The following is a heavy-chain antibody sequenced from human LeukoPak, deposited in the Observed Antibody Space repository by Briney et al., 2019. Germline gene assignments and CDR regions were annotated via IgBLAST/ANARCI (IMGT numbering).Heavy chain of an antibody. CDR3: ARHEEDYGYYQFDY. V-gene: IGHV4-4*07. CDR1: GGSISRYY. Sequence: SETLSLTCTVSGGSISRYYWSWIRQPAGKGLEWIGRIYTTGSTNYNPSLKSRVTIFMDTSKNQVSLKVSSVTAADTAVYYCARHEEDYGYYQFDYWGQGTLVTVSS. J-gene: IGHJ4*02. CDR2: IYTTGST. D-gene: IGHD4-17*01.